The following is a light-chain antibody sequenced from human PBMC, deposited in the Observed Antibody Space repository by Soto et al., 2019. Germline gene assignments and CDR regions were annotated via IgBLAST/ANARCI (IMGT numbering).Light chain of an antibody. Sequence: EIVMTQSPATLPVSPGERATLSCRASQSVSSNLAWYQQKPGQAPRFLIYGASTRATDIPARFSGSGSGTEFTLTISSLQSEDFAVYYCQQYDNWPLTFGGGTKVEIK. V-gene: IGKV3-15*01. J-gene: IGKJ4*01. CDR1: QSVSSN. CDR2: GAS. CDR3: QQYDNWPLT.